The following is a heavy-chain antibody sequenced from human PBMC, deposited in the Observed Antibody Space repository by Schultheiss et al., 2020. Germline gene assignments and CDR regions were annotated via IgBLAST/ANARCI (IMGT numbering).Heavy chain of an antibody. CDR1: GFTFSSYG. Sequence: GESLKISCAASGFTFSSYGMHWVRQAPGKGLEWVAVISYNGSNKYYADSVKGRFTISRDNAKNSLSLQMNSLRDEDTAVYYCAREKAYYYDDSGPYCFDNWGQGTLVTVSS. CDR2: ISYNGSNK. J-gene: IGHJ4*02. CDR3: AREKAYYYDDSGPYCFDN. V-gene: IGHV3-30*03. D-gene: IGHD3-22*01.